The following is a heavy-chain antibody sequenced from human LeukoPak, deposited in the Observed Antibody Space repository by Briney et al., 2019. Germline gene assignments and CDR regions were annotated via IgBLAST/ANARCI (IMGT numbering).Heavy chain of an antibody. V-gene: IGHV4-59*01. CDR2: IYYSGST. D-gene: IGHD2-2*01. Sequence: SETLSLTCTVSGGSISSYYWSWIRQPPGKGLEWIGYIYYSGSTNYNPSLKSRVTISVDTSKNQFSLKLSSVTAADTAVYYCAREHLNKGAAMGRYYYYGMDVWGQGTTVTVSS. CDR1: GGSISSYY. CDR3: AREHLNKGAAMGRYYYYGMDV. J-gene: IGHJ6*02.